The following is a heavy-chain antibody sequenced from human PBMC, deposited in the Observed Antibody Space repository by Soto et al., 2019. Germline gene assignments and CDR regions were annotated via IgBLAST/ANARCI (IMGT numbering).Heavy chain of an antibody. CDR3: ARLSGQWLERGWFDP. CDR2: ISAYNGNT. D-gene: IGHD6-19*01. J-gene: IGHJ5*02. CDR1: GYTFTSYG. V-gene: IGHV1-18*01. Sequence: ASVKVSFKASGYTFTSYGISWVRQAPGQGLEWMGWISAYNGNTNYAQKLQGRVTMTTDTSTSTAYMELRSLRSDDTAVYYCARLSGQWLERGWFDPWGQGTLVTVSS.